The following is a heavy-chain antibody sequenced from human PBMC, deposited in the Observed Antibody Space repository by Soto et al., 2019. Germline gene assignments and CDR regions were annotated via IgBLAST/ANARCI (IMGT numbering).Heavy chain of an antibody. CDR3: ATMDCTSTSCYSYYFDD. V-gene: IGHV3-48*02. Sequence: GGSLRLSCAASGFTFSSYRMNWVRQAPGKGREWVSYITRSSSSIGYADSVKGRFTTSRDNPNISLYLQMNSLRDEDTALYYCATMDCTSTSCYSYYFDDWGQGTLVTVSS. J-gene: IGHJ4*02. CDR2: ITRSSSSI. D-gene: IGHD2-2*01. CDR1: GFTFSSYR.